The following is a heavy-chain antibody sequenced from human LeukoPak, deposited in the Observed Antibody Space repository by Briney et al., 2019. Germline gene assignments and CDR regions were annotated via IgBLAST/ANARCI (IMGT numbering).Heavy chain of an antibody. CDR3: ARHADSSSWSGVDP. CDR1: GGSIRTYA. Sequence: SETLSLTCTVSGGSIRTYAWTWSRKPPGKGLEWIGYIYYGGITYYNPSLMSRVTTALETSKNQFSLRLSSVTAADTAVYYCARHADSSSWSGVDPWGQGTLVTVSS. V-gene: IGHV4-59*08. J-gene: IGHJ5*02. D-gene: IGHD6-13*01. CDR2: IYYGGIT.